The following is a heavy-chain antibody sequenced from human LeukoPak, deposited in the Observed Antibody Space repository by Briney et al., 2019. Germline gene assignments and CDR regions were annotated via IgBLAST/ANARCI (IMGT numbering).Heavy chain of an antibody. D-gene: IGHD6-13*01. V-gene: IGHV3-21*01. CDR2: ISSSSSYI. Sequence: PGGSLRLSCAASGFTFSSYSMNWVRQAPGKGLEWVSSISSSSSYIYYADSVKGRFTISRDNAKNSLYLQMNSLRAEDTAVYYCARVPAAGITDDYWGQGTLVTVSS. J-gene: IGHJ4*02. CDR3: ARVPAAGITDDY. CDR1: GFTFSSYS.